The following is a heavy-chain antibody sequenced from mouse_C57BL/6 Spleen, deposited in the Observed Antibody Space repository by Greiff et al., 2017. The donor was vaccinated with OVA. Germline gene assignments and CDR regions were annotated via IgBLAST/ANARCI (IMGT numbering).Heavy chain of an antibody. J-gene: IGHJ1*03. CDR2: ISSGGDYI. CDR1: GFTFSSYA. Sequence: EVKVEESGEGLVKPGGSLKLSCAASGFTFSSYAMSWVRQTPEKRLEWVAYISSGGDYIYYADTVKGRFTISRDNARNTLYLQMSSLKSEDTAMYYCTRDAVYGNYVNWYFDVWGTGTTVTVSS. D-gene: IGHD2-1*01. V-gene: IGHV5-9-1*02. CDR3: TRDAVYGNYVNWYFDV.